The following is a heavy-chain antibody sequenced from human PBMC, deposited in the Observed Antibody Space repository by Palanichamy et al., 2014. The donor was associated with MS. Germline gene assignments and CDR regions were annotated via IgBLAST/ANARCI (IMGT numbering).Heavy chain of an antibody. CDR2: INSDGSRT. D-gene: IGHD3-10*01. V-gene: IGHV3-74*01. CDR3: AKLLWFGNDVLDI. Sequence: EVQLVESGGGLVPSGGSLRLSCAASGFTFSSYWIHWVRQAPGKGLVWVSRINSDGSRTSYADSVKGRFTVSRDNAKNTLYLQMNSLRAEDTAVYYCAKLLWFGNDVLDIWGQGTMVTVSS. CDR1: GFTFSSYW. J-gene: IGHJ3*02.